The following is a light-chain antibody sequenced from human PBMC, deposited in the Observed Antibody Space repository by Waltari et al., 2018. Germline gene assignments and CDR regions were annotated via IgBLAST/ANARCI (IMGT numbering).Light chain of an antibody. CDR1: ISHLRSTP. J-gene: IGLJ3*02. CDR3: AAWDDSLNGPV. Sequence: QSVLTQPPSASGTPGPRVPASCSRSISHLRSTPANRYQQLPGTAPKLLIYGTHQRPSGVPDRFSGSKSDTSASLAISGLQSEDEGDYYCAAWDDSLNGPVFGGGTKLTVL. CDR2: GTH. V-gene: IGLV1-44*01.